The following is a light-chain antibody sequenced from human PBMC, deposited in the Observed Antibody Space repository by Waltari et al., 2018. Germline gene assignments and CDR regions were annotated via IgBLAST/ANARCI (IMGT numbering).Light chain of an antibody. Sequence: QSALTQPASVSGSPGQSITISCTGTSSYVGGYNSVSWYQQHPGKAPKLMIYEVSNRPSGVSNRFSGSKSGNTASLTISGLQAEDEADYYCSSYTSSSIPLFGGGTKLTV. J-gene: IGLJ2*01. V-gene: IGLV2-14*01. CDR1: SSYVGGYNS. CDR3: SSYTSSSIPL. CDR2: EVS.